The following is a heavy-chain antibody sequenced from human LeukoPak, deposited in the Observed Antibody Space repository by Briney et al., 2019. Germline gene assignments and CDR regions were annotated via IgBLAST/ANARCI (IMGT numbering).Heavy chain of an antibody. J-gene: IGHJ6*02. CDR1: GITFSSYG. V-gene: IGHV3-30*18. D-gene: IGHD3-22*01. CDR3: AKDITMIVVVTDGMDV. CDR2: ISYDGSNK. Sequence: GGSLRLSCAASGITFSSYGMHWVRQAPGKGLEWVAVISYDGSNKYYADSVKGRFTISRDNSKNTLYLQMNSLRAEDTAVYYCAKDITMIVVVTDGMDVWGQGTTVTVSS.